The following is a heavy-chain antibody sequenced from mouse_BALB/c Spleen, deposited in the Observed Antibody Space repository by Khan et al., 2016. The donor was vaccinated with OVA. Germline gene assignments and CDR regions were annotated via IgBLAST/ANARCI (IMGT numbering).Heavy chain of an antibody. J-gene: IGHJ2*01. Sequence: QVQLQQSGAELAKPGASVKMSCKASGYTFINYWILWVKQRPGQGLEWIGYINPCTAYTEYNQNFKDKATLTVDKSPSTAYMQLSSLTSEDSAVYYCARRGLRWGFDDWGQGTTLTVSA. V-gene: IGHV1-7*01. CDR3: ARRGLRWGFDD. CDR1: GYTFINYW. CDR2: INPCTAYT. D-gene: IGHD1-1*01.